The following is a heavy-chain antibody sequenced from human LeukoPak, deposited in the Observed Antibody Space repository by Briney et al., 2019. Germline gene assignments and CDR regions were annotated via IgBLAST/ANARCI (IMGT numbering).Heavy chain of an antibody. J-gene: IGHJ4*02. V-gene: IGHV3-23*01. Sequence: GGSLRLSCAASGFTFNNYAMSWVRQAPGKGLEWVSVISGSVGSTYYADSVKGRFTISRDNSKNTLYLQMNSLRAEDTAVYFCAKDILTGYYAPFDYWGQGTLVNVSS. D-gene: IGHD3-9*01. CDR2: ISGSVGST. CDR1: GFTFNNYA. CDR3: AKDILTGYYAPFDY.